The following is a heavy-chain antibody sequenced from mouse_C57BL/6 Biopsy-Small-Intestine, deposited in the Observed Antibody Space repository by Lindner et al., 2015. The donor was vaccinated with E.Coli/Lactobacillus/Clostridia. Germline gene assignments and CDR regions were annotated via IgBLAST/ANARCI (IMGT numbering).Heavy chain of an antibody. CDR1: GFTFSDYG. Sequence: VQLQEVWGGLVKPGGSLKLSCAGSGFTFSDYGIHWVRQAPEKGLEWIAYISSDSSIIYYADTVKGRFTISRDNAMNTLFLQMTSLRSEDTAIYYCARNGYYGNWFVYWGQGTLVTFSA. J-gene: IGHJ3*01. CDR3: ARNGYYGNWFVY. CDR2: ISSDSSII. V-gene: IGHV5-17*01. D-gene: IGHD2-3*01.